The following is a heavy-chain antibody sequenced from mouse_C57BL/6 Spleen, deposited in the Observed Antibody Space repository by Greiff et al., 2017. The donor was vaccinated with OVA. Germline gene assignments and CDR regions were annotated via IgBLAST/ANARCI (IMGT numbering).Heavy chain of an antibody. Sequence: EVKVVESGGGLVKPGGSLKLSCAASGFTFSSYGMSWVRQTPDKRLEWVATISSGGGYNYYQDSVKGRFTITSDNAKKTLYLQMCTPKAEDTAKYYCARHGDGYSDYWGPGTTLTVSS. J-gene: IGHJ2*01. CDR2: ISSGGGYN. D-gene: IGHD2-13*01. CDR3: ARHGDGYSDY. CDR1: GFTFSSYG. V-gene: IGHV5-6*03.